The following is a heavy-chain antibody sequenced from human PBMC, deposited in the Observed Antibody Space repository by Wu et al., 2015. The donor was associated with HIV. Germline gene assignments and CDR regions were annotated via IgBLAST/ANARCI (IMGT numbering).Heavy chain of an antibody. CDR2: IIPIFGTA. D-gene: IGHD2-15*01. J-gene: IGHJ6*02. V-gene: IGHV1-69*05. Sequence: QVQLVQSGAEVKKPGSSVKVSCKASGGTFSSYAISWVRQAPGQGLEWMGGIIPIFGTANYAQKFQGRVTITTDESTSTAYMELSSLRSEDTAVYYCARDLRQVVVVARGYYYYGMDVWGQGTTVTVSS. CDR3: ARDLRQVVVVARGYYYYGMDV. CDR1: GGTFSSYA.